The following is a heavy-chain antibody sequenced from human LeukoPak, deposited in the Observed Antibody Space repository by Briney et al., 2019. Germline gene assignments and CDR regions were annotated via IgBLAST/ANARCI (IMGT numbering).Heavy chain of an antibody. Sequence: GGSLRLSCSASGFTFSSYAMHWVRQAPGKGLEWVAVISSDERTDYYSDSVRGRFTVSRDNSKNTLYLQVNSLRAEDTAVYYCAREGLGTTFSAWFDPWGQGTLVIVSS. V-gene: IGHV3-30*04. CDR1: GFTFSSYA. CDR2: ISSDERTD. D-gene: IGHD1-7*01. J-gene: IGHJ5*02. CDR3: AREGLGTTFSAWFDP.